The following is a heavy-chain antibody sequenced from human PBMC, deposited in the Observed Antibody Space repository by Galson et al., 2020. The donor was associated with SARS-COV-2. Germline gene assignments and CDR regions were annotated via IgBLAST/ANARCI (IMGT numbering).Heavy chain of an antibody. J-gene: IGHJ4*02. V-gene: IGHV1-8*01. D-gene: IGHD3-9*01. CDR3: ARLNLRGYYGILTGYYHFDY. CDR1: GYTFTNYD. Sequence: ASVKVSCKASGYTFTNYDINWVRQAIGQGLEWMGWMNPYSGYTGYAQNFQGRLTMTRNTSIRTAYMELSSLRSEDTAVYYCARLNLRGYYGILTGYYHFDYWGQGTLVTVSS. CDR2: MNPYSGYT.